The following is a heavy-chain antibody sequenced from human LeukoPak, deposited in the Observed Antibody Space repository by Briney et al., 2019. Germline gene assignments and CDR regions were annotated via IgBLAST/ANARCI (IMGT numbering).Heavy chain of an antibody. V-gene: IGHV4-61*02. CDR3: AREALPNGVWRVGWFDP. J-gene: IGHJ5*02. D-gene: IGHD2-8*01. CDR2: IDSSGNT. Sequence: PSQTLSLTCTVSGGSISSGSYFWSWIRQSAGKGLEWIGRIDSSGNTNYNPSLKSRVTMSLDTSKNQFSLKLSSVTAADTAVYYCAREALPNGVWRVGWFDPWGQGTLVTVFS. CDR1: GGSISSGSYF.